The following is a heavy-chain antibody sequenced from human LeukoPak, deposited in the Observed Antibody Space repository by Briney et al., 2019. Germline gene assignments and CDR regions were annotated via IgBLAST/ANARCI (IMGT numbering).Heavy chain of an antibody. CDR2: IRSKANSYAT. Sequence: GGSLKLSCAASGFTFSGSAMHWVRQASGKGLEWVGRIRSKANSYATAYAASVKGRFTISRDDSKNTAYLQMNSRKTEDTAVYYCTRPYSGSYYTDYWGQGTLVTVSS. CDR3: TRPYSGSYYTDY. D-gene: IGHD1-26*01. V-gene: IGHV3-73*01. J-gene: IGHJ4*02. CDR1: GFTFSGSA.